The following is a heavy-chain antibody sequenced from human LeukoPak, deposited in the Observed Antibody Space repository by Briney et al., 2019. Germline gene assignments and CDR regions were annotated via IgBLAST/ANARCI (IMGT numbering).Heavy chain of an antibody. CDR1: GYSISSGYY. J-gene: IGHJ3*01. CDR3: ARTRLVAYSTSWADV. CDR2: IYHSGST. V-gene: IGHV4-38-2*01. D-gene: IGHD6-6*01. Sequence: SETLSLTCSFSGYSISSGYYWGWIRQPPGQGLEWIGNIYHSGSTYYNPSLKSRVTISVDTSKNQFSLKLSSVTAADTAVYYCARTRLVAYSTSWADVWGRGTLVTVSS.